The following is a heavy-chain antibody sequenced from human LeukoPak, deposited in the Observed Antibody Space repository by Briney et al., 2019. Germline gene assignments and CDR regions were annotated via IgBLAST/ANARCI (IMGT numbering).Heavy chain of an antibody. Sequence: PGGSLRLSCGASGFTFSSYAMTWVRQAPGKGLEWVSAISGSGDPTNYADSVKGRFTISRDNSKNTLYLQMYSLRVEDTAVYYCARGMSANPRVYDYWGQGTLVTVSS. CDR3: ARGMSANPRVYDY. V-gene: IGHV3-23*01. CDR1: GFTFSSYA. D-gene: IGHD1-14*01. CDR2: ISGSGDPT. J-gene: IGHJ4*02.